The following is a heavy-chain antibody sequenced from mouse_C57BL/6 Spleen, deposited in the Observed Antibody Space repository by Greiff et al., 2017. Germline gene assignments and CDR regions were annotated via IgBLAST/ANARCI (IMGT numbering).Heavy chain of an antibody. CDR1: GYAFSSYW. V-gene: IGHV1-80*01. CDR2: IYPGDGDT. J-gene: IGHJ2*01. D-gene: IGHD1-1*02. CDR3: ARRWDGPSDY. Sequence: QVHVKQSGAELVKPGASVKISCKASGYAFSSYWMNWVKQRPGKGLEWIGQIYPGDGDTNYNGKFKGKATLTADKSSSTAYMQLSSLTSEDSAVYFCARRWDGPSDYWGQGTTLTVSS.